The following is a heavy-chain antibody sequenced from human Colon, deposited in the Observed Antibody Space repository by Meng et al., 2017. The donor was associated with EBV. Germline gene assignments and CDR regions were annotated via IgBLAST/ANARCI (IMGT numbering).Heavy chain of an antibody. CDR2: IYHSGTT. V-gene: IGHV4-4*02. Sequence: QMQLQGSGPGLVEPSGALSLTLAVSGGSIESDNWWNWVRQTPGKGLEWIGEIYHSGTTNYNPSLKSRVTISIDKSKNQFSLKLTSVTAADTAVYYCARDYHASGFVFDLWGQGTLVTVSS. J-gene: IGHJ5*02. CDR1: GGSIESDNW. CDR3: ARDYHASGFVFDL. D-gene: IGHD3-10*01.